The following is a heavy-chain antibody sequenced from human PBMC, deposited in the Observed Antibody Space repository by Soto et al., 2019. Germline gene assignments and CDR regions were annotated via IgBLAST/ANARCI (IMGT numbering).Heavy chain of an antibody. CDR2: VSDDGRNT. V-gene: IGHV3-30*18. J-gene: IGHJ4*02. CDR3: AKGGRQWLVTSDFNY. CDR1: GFTFSDYA. D-gene: IGHD6-19*01. Sequence: HPGGPLRLSCAASGFTFSDYAMHWVRQAPGQGLEWVAVVSDDGRNTHYADSVKGRFTIPRDSSKNTVSLEMTSLRAEDTAVYYCAKGGRQWLVTSDFNYWGQGALVTVSP.